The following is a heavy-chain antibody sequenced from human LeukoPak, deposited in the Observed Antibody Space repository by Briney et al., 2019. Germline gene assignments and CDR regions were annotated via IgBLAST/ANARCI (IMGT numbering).Heavy chain of an antibody. D-gene: IGHD1-26*01. CDR3: ARLVGATKNFDY. CDR2: IHYSGST. V-gene: IGHV4-59*01. CDR1: GGSISSYY. Sequence: SETLSLTCTVSGGSISSYYWSWIRQPPGKGLEWIGYIHYSGSTSYNPSLKSRVTISIDTSKNQFSLKLNSVTAADTAVYYCARLVGATKNFDYWGQGTLVTVSS. J-gene: IGHJ4*02.